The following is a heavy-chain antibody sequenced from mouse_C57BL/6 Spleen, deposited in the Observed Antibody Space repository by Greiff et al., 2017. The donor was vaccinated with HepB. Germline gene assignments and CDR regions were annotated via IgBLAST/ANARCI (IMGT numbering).Heavy chain of an antibody. Sequence: EVKLMESGEGLVKPGGSLKLSCAASGFTFSSYAMSWVRQTPEKRLEWVAYISSGGDYIYYADTVKGRFTISRDNARNTLYLQMSSLKSEDTAMYYCTRRDDGYYEAWFAYWGQGTLVTVSA. V-gene: IGHV5-9-1*02. D-gene: IGHD2-3*01. CDR1: GFTFSSYA. J-gene: IGHJ3*01. CDR3: TRRDDGYYEAWFAY. CDR2: ISSGGDYI.